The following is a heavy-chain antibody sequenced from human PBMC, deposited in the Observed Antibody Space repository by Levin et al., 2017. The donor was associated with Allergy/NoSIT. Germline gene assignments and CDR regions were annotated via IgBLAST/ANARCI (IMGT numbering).Heavy chain of an antibody. J-gene: IGHJ4*02. V-gene: IGHV1-69*02. Sequence: GASVKVSCKASGGTFSSYTISWVRQAPGQGLEWMGRIIPILGIANYAQKFQGRVTITADKSTSTAYMELSSLRSEDTAVYYCACLGDYANYYFDYWGQGTLVTVSS. CDR1: GGTFSSYT. D-gene: IGHD3-16*01. CDR3: ACLGDYANYYFDY. CDR2: IIPILGIA.